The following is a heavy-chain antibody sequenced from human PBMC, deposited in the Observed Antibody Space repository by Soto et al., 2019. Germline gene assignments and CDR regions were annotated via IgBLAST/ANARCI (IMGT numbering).Heavy chain of an antibody. CDR1: GYTLTELS. CDR3: ASHSGGDCYSYCYYGKDV. V-gene: IGHV1-2*02. Sequence: GASVKVSWKVAGYTLTELSMHWVRQAPGQGLEWMGWINPNSGGTNYAQKVQGRVTMTRDTSIIPAYMELSRLRSDDTAVYYCASHSGGDCYSYCYYGKDVWGQGTTVTDSS. D-gene: IGHD2-21*02. J-gene: IGHJ6*02. CDR2: INPNSGGT.